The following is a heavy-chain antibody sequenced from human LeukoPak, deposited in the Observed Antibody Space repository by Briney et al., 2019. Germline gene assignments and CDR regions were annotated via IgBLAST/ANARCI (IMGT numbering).Heavy chain of an antibody. CDR1: GFTFSSYS. D-gene: IGHD5-18*01. Sequence: NSGGSLRLSCAASGFTFSSYSMNWVRQAPGKGLEWVSSISSSSSYIYYADSVKGRFTISRDNSKNTLYLQMNSLRAEDTAVYYCAKTEEKFSGHRLGYFDYWGQGTLVTVSS. V-gene: IGHV3-21*04. CDR3: AKTEEKFSGHRLGYFDY. J-gene: IGHJ4*02. CDR2: ISSSSSYI.